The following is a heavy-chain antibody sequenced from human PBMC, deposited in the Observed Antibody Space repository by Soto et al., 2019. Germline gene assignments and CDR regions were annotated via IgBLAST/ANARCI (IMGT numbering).Heavy chain of an antibody. CDR2: ISGSGDTI. J-gene: IGHJ6*02. CDR3: ATPVPAATHYDYYDMDV. D-gene: IGHD2-2*01. CDR1: GFTFSYYT. Sequence: EVQLSESGGGLVQAGGSLRLSCAASGFTFSYYTMSWVRQAPGKGLEWVSGISGSGDTIYSADSVKGRFTISRDNSKNTLYLQINSLRADDTAVYYCATPVPAATHYDYYDMDVWGQGTTVTVSS. V-gene: IGHV3-23*01.